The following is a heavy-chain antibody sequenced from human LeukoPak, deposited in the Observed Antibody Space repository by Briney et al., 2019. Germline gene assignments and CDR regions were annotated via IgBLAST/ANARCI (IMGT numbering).Heavy chain of an antibody. Sequence: SETLSLTCTVSGGSISSGSHYWRWIRQPAGKGLEWIGRIYTSGSTNYNPSLKSRVTISVDTSKNQFSLKLSSVTAADTAVYYCARAGYCSSTSCPPGFDYWGQGTLVTVSS. V-gene: IGHV4-61*02. CDR3: ARAGYCSSTSCPPGFDY. D-gene: IGHD2-2*01. CDR1: GGSISSGSHY. CDR2: IYTSGST. J-gene: IGHJ4*02.